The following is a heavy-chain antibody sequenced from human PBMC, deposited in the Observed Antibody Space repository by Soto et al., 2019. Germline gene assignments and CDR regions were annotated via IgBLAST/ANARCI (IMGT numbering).Heavy chain of an antibody. Sequence: GGSLRLSCAASGFTFSSYALTWVRQAPGKGLEWVSGISDGGDSTHYADSVKGRFTVSRDNSKNTLYLQINSLRAEDTAVYYCAKHSTTYDSWSGAVKGAFDVWGQGTMVTVSS. CDR1: GFTFSSYA. D-gene: IGHD3-3*01. CDR2: ISDGGDST. CDR3: AKHSTTYDSWSGAVKGAFDV. V-gene: IGHV3-23*01. J-gene: IGHJ3*01.